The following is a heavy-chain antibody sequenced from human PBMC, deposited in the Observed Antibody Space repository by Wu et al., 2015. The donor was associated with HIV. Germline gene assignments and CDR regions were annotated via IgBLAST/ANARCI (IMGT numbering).Heavy chain of an antibody. D-gene: IGHD3-16*01. CDR3: ARGRAGTWVNLIRLGLPCTF. V-gene: IGHV1-69*13. CDR1: GGIFDNYA. J-gene: IGHJ1*01. CDR2: IIPIFGMA. Sequence: QVQLVQSGAEVKKPGSSVKVSCKASGGIFDNYAFNWVRQAPGQGLEWMGRIIPIFGMANYAPKFQGRVTFSADESSTTVYMELHRLRSDDTAVYSCARGRAGTWVNLIRLGLPCTFWGQGRWSPSP.